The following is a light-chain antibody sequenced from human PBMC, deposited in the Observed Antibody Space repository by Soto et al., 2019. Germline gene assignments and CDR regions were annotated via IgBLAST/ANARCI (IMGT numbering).Light chain of an antibody. J-gene: IGLJ1*01. CDR2: NVS. V-gene: IGLV2-14*01. Sequence: QSALTQPASVSGSPGQSITISCTGTSSDVGAYNSVAWYQHNPGKAPKLMIWNVSNRPSGVSSRFSGSKSANTASLSISGLQADDEADYYCSSYTTSSTLVFGTGTQLTVL. CDR1: SSDVGAYNS. CDR3: SSYTTSSTLV.